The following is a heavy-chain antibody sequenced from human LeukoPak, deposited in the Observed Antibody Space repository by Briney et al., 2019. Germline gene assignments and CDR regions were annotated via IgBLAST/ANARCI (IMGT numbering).Heavy chain of an antibody. CDR1: GFTFSSYA. Sequence: PGGSLRLSCAASGFTFSSYAMHWVRQAPGKGLEWVAVISYDGSNKYYADSVKGRFTISRDNSKNTLYLQMNSLRAEDTAVYYCARTATVTTGYFQHWGQGTLVTVSS. D-gene: IGHD4-17*01. CDR3: ARTATVTTGYFQH. V-gene: IGHV3-30-3*01. CDR2: ISYDGSNK. J-gene: IGHJ1*01.